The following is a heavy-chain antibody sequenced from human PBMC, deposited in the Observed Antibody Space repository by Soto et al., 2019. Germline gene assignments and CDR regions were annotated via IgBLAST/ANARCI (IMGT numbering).Heavy chain of an antibody. J-gene: IGHJ5*02. V-gene: IGHV1-2*02. CDR3: AREISGGGTLNWFDP. CDR1: GYNYSDYY. D-gene: IGHD2-8*02. Sequence: APLKVSCKASGYNYSDYYIHWVRQAPGQGLEWLGWVSPKSGGTNYAQKFKGRVTMTRDTSSNTVYMDLSGLKSDDTAVFYCAREISGGGTLNWFDPWGQGTLVTVPS. CDR2: VSPKSGGT.